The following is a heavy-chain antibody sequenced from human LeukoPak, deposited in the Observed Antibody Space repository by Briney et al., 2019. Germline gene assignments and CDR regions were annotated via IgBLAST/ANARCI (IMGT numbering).Heavy chain of an antibody. J-gene: IGHJ6*02. CDR3: ARVGATEPDYYYYGMDV. CDR1: GGSLSSYY. D-gene: IGHD1-26*01. CDR2: IYYSGST. Sequence: SETLSLTCTVSGGSLSSYYWSWIRQPPGKGLEWIGYIYYSGSTNYNPSLKSRVTISVDTSKNQFSLKLSSVTAADTAVYYCARVGATEPDYYYYGMDVWGQGTTVTVSS. V-gene: IGHV4-59*01.